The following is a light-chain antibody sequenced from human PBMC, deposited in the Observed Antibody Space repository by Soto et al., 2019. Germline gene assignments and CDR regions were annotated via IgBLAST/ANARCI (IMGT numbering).Light chain of an antibody. V-gene: IGKV1-6*01. Sequence: AIQMTQSPSSLSASVGDRVTITCRASQDIRNDLGWYQQKPGRAPKLLIYATSTLQTGVPSRFSGSGSGTHFTLTISSLQPEDFTTYYCLQDYNYPRTFGQGTKLEIK. CDR1: QDIRND. CDR2: ATS. J-gene: IGKJ2*01. CDR3: LQDYNYPRT.